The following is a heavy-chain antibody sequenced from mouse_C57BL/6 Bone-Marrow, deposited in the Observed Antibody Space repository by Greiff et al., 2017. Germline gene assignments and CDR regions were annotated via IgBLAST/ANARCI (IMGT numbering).Heavy chain of an antibody. CDR1: GYTFTSYW. V-gene: IGHV1-5*01. CDR2: IYPGNSDT. J-gene: IGHJ3*01. Sequence: VQLQQSGTVLARPGASVKMSCKTSGYTFTSYWMHWVKQRPGQGLEWIGAIYPGNSDTSYNQKFKGKAKLTAVTSASPAYMELSSLTNEESAVYYCTSRQLSPGFAYWGQGTLVTVSA. CDR3: TSRQLSPGFAY. D-gene: IGHD3-2*02.